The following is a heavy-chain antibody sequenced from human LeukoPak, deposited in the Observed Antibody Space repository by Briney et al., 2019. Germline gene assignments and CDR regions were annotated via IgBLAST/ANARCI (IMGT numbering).Heavy chain of an antibody. Sequence: SETLSLTCTVSGGSISSSSYYRRWIRQPPGKGLEWIGSIYYSGSTYYNPSLKSRVTISVDTSKNQFSLKLSSVTAADTAVYYCARPRGSIAARFSNWFDPWGQGTLVTVSS. CDR2: IYYSGST. D-gene: IGHD6-6*01. V-gene: IGHV4-39*01. CDR3: ARPRGSIAARFSNWFDP. CDR1: GGSISSSSYY. J-gene: IGHJ5*02.